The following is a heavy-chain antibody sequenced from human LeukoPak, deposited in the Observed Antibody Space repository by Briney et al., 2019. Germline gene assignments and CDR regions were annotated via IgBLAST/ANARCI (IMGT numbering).Heavy chain of an antibody. CDR2: INWNGGST. D-gene: IGHD1-1*01. Sequence: PGGSLRLSCAASGFTFDDYGMSWVRQAPGKGLEWVSGINWNGGSTGYADSVKGRFTISRDNAKNSLYLQMNSLRAEDTALYHCARVRGIGKGEYYFDYWGQGTLVTVSS. J-gene: IGHJ4*02. V-gene: IGHV3-20*01. CDR1: GFTFDDYG. CDR3: ARVRGIGKGEYYFDY.